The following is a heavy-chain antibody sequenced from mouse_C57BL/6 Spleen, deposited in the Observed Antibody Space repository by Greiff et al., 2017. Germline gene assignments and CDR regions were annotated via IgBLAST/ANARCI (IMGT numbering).Heavy chain of an antibody. CDR1: GFTFSSYA. Sequence: EVQVVESGEGLVKPGGSLKLSCAASGFTFSSYAMSWVRQTPEKRLEWVAYISSGGDYIYYADTVKGRFTISRDNARNTLYLQMSSLKSEDTAMYYCTRDYYGSRYAMDYWGQGTSVTVSS. CDR3: TRDYYGSRYAMDY. V-gene: IGHV5-9-1*02. J-gene: IGHJ4*01. D-gene: IGHD1-1*01. CDR2: ISSGGDYI.